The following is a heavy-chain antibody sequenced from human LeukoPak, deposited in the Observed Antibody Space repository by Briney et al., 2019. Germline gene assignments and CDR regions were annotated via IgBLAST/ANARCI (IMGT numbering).Heavy chain of an antibody. J-gene: IGHJ3*02. V-gene: IGHV3-33*01. CDR1: RFTFSGYG. CDR3: ARENWNVAKYVLDI. CDR2: IRYDGSET. Sequence: PGRSLRLSCAASRFTFSGYGMHWVRQAPGKGLDWVTAIRYDGSETAYAYSVKGRFTISRDNSKNTLYLQMSSLRVEDTAIYYCARENWNVAKYVLDIWGQGTMVSVAS. D-gene: IGHD1-1*01.